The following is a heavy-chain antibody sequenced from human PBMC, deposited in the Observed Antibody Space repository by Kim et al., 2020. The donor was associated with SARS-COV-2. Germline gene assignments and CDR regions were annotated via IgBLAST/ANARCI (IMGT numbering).Heavy chain of an antibody. V-gene: IGHV3-15*01. CDR1: GFTFSNAW. J-gene: IGHJ4*02. CDR2: IKSKTDGGTT. CDR3: TTDLTIFGVVTPGAGDY. Sequence: GGSLRLSCAASGFTFSNAWMSWVRQAPGKGLEWVGRIKSKTDGGTTDYAAPVKGRFTISRDDSKNTLYLQMNSLKTEDTAVYYCTTDLTIFGVVTPGAGDYWGQGTLVTVSS. D-gene: IGHD3-3*01.